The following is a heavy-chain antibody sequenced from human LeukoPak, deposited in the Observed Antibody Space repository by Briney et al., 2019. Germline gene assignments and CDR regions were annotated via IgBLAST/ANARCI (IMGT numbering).Heavy chain of an antibody. V-gene: IGHV3-23*01. CDR1: GFTFSIFA. D-gene: IGHD1-26*01. J-gene: IGHJ4*02. CDR3: AKDYSGSYYYFDY. Sequence: PGGSLRLSCAASGFTFSIFAMIWVRQAPGKGLEGVSTISGGGGSTFYADSVRGRLSISRDNSKNTLYRQVNSLRAEDTAVYYCAKDYSGSYYYFDYWGQGTLVTVSS. CDR2: ISGGGGST.